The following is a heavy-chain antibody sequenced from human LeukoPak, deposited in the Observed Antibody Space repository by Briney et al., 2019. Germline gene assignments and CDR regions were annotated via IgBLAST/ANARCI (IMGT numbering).Heavy chain of an antibody. D-gene: IGHD3-10*01. CDR2: IYNGGST. CDR3: ARETKPVMAAGTGDF. CDR1: GLTFRSSY. J-gene: IGHJ4*02. V-gene: IGHV3-53*01. Sequence: PGGSLRLSCAASGLTFRSSYMSWVRQAPGKGLEWVSIIYNGGSTYYADSVKGRFTISRDNSKDTVYLQMNSLRAEDTAVYYCARETKPVMAAGTGDFWGQGTLVTVSS.